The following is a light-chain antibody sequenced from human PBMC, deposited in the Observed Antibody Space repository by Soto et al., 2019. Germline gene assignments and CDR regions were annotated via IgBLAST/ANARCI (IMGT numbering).Light chain of an antibody. Sequence: QSVLTQPRSVSGSPGQSVTISCTGTSSDVGGYNYVSWYQQHPGKAPKLMIYDVNKRPSGVPDRFSGSKSANTASLTISGLQAEDEADYYCCSYAGSDTYVFGTGTKVTVL. J-gene: IGLJ1*01. CDR1: SSDVGGYNY. CDR3: CSYAGSDTYV. CDR2: DVN. V-gene: IGLV2-11*01.